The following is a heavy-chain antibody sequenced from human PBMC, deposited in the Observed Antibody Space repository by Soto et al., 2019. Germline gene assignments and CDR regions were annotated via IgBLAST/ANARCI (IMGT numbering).Heavy chain of an antibody. Sequence: SETLSLTCPVSGASITNFYWSWIRESARKGLEWIGLIYTRGSTDYNPSLKSRVTMSIDTSKDQLSLTLTSVTAADTAVYYCAKGGAYYFDSWGQGILVTVSS. CDR3: AKGGAYYFDS. CDR1: GASITNFY. J-gene: IGHJ4*02. CDR2: IYTRGST. V-gene: IGHV4-4*07. D-gene: IGHD3-16*01.